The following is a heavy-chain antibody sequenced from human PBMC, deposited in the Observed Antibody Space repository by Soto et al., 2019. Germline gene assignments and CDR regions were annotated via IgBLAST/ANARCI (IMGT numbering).Heavy chain of an antibody. CDR2: IKQDGSEK. J-gene: IGHJ4*02. CDR3: ARGEGYYDSSGYSDY. CDR1: GFTFSSYW. V-gene: IGHV3-7*01. Sequence: SLRLSCAASGFTFSSYWMSWVRQAPGKGLEWVANIKQDGSEKYYVDSVKGRFTISRDNAKNSLYLQMNSLRAEDTAVYYCARGEGYYDSSGYSDYWGQGTLVTVSS. D-gene: IGHD3-22*01.